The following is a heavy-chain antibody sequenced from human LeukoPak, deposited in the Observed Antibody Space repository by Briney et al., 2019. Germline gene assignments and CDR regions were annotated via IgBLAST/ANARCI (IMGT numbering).Heavy chain of an antibody. CDR1: GFTFSSYA. CDR3: ARDNVLLWFGGKNWFDP. D-gene: IGHD3-10*01. J-gene: IGHJ5*02. CDR2: VSESGVTI. V-gene: IGHV3-21*01. Sequence: GGSLRLSCAASGFTFSSYAMNWVRQALGKGPEWVAAVSESGVTIYYADSVKGRFTISRDNAKNSLYLQMNSLRAEDTAVYYCARDNVLLWFGGKNWFDPWGQGTLVTVSS.